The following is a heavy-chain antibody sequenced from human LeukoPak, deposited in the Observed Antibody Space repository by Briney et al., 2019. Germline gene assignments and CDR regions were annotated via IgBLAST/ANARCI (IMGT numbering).Heavy chain of an antibody. CDR1: GGTFSSYA. J-gene: IGHJ4*02. CDR2: IIPIFGTA. Sequence: ASVKVSCKASGGTFSSYAISWVRQAPGQGLEWMGGIIPIFGTANYAQKFQGRVTITADESTSTAYMELSSLGSEDTAVYYCARGPNAGFWSGYSDYWGQGTLVTVSS. CDR3: ARGPNAGFWSGYSDY. V-gene: IGHV1-69*13. D-gene: IGHD3-3*01.